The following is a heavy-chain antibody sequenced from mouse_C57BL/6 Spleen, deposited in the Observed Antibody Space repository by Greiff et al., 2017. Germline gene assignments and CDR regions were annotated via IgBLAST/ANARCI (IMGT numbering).Heavy chain of an antibody. CDR3: ARDDYDVFDY. V-gene: IGHV1-76*01. J-gene: IGHJ2*01. CDR1: GYTFTDYY. Sequence: VQLQQSGAELVRPGASVKLSCKASGYTFTDYYINWVKQRPGQGLEWIARIYPGSGNTYYNEKFKGKATLTAEKSSSTAYMQLSSLTSEDSAVYFCARDDYDVFDYWGQGTTLTVSS. CDR2: IYPGSGNT. D-gene: IGHD2-4*01.